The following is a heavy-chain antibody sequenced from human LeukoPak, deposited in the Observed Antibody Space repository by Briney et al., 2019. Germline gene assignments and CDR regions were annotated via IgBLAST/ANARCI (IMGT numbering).Heavy chain of an antibody. J-gene: IGHJ4*02. CDR2: ISSRSNII. CDR3: ARDYQWSFDY. CDR1: EFTFSSYS. Sequence: PGGSLRLSCAASEFTFSSYSMTWVRQAPGKGLEWVSYISSRSNIISYADSVKGRFTISTDNAKNSLYLQMNSLRDEDTAVYYCARDYQWSFDYWGQGTLVTVSS. D-gene: IGHD2-15*01. V-gene: IGHV3-48*02.